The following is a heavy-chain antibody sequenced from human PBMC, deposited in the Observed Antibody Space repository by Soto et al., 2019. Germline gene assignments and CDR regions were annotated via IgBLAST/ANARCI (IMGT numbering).Heavy chain of an antibody. CDR3: ARHSGEGGYSGYDYRRAVDY. V-gene: IGHV5-51*01. Sequence: GESLKISCKGSGYSFTSYWIGWVRQMPGKGLEWMGIIYPGDSDTRYSPSFQGQVTISADKSISTAYLQWSSLKASDTAMYYCARHSGEGGYSGYDYRRAVDYWGQGTLVTVSS. D-gene: IGHD5-12*01. CDR2: IYPGDSDT. CDR1: GYSFTSYW. J-gene: IGHJ4*02.